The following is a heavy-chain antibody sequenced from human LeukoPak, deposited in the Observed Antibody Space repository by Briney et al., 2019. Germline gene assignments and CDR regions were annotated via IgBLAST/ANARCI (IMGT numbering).Heavy chain of an antibody. J-gene: IGHJ4*02. CDR2: VYSGGGT. V-gene: IGHV3-66*01. CDR1: GFTISTNY. Sequence: PGESLRLSCAASGFTISTNYMSWVRQAPGKGLEWVSVVYSGGGTYYADSVKGRFTISRDNSKNTVSLQMNGLRAEDTAVYYCARASFWFDYSGYYFDYWGQGTLSPSPQ. D-gene: IGHD2-15*01. CDR3: ARASFWFDYSGYYFDY.